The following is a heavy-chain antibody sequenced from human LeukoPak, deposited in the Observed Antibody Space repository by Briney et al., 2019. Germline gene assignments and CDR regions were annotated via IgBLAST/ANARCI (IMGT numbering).Heavy chain of an antibody. D-gene: IGHD6-13*01. CDR3: ARKSVAASGGAFDY. CDR1: GFTFSSYA. J-gene: IGHJ4*02. V-gene: IGHV3-23*01. Sequence: GGSLRLSCAASGFTFSSYAMSWVRQAPGKGLEWVSAISGSGGSTYYADSVKGRFTISRDNSKNTLFLLANSLRAEDTAVYYCARKSVAASGGAFDYWGQGTLVTVSS. CDR2: ISGSGGST.